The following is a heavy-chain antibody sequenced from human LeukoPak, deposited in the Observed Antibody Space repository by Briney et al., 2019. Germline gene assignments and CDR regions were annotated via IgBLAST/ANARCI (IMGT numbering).Heavy chain of an antibody. D-gene: IGHD3-22*01. CDR2: IYSGGST. J-gene: IGHJ4*02. V-gene: IGHV3-53*04. CDR1: GFTVSSNY. Sequence: GGSLRLSCVASGFTVSSNYMSWVHQAPGKGLEWVSVIYSGGSTYYADSVKGRFTISRHNSKNTLYLQMNSLRAEDTAVYYCATLSGYSPFDYWGQGTLVTVSS. CDR3: ATLSGYSPFDY.